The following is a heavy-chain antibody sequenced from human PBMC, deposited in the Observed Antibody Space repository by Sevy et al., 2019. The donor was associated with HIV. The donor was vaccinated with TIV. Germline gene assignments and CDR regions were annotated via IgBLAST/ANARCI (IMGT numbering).Heavy chain of an antibody. V-gene: IGHV1-2*02. CDR3: VRDDRDGYFEY. CDR1: GYTFTGYY. J-gene: IGHJ4*02. CDR2: INPDSGGP. Sequence: ASVKVSCKASGYTFTGYYMHWMRQAPGQGLEWMGWINPDSGGPTYAPKFQGRATLTSDTSISTAYMDLSRVKSDDTAVYYCVRDDRDGYFEYWGQGTLVTVSS.